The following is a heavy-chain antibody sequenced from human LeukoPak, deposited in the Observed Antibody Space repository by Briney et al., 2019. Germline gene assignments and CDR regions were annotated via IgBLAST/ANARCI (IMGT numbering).Heavy chain of an antibody. CDR2: IRSKADSYAT. V-gene: IGHV3-73*01. D-gene: IGHD1-26*01. Sequence: GGSLRLSCAASGFTFSDSGMHWVRQASGKGLEWVGHIRSKADSYATVYAASVKGRFTITRDDSEDTAYLQMNSPKTEDTAVYYCATFPSGSWSAYWGQGTLVTVSS. CDR1: GFTFSDSG. CDR3: ATFPSGSWSAY. J-gene: IGHJ4*02.